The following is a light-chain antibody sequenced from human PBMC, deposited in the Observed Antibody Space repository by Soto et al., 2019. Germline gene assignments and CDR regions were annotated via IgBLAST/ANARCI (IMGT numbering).Light chain of an antibody. CDR1: QSISSY. J-gene: IGKJ1*01. CDR2: AAS. Sequence: DIQMTQSSSSLSASVGDRVTITCRASQSISSYLNWYQPKPGKAPHLLIYAASSLQIVVPSRFSGSGSGTDFILTISSLQPEGCATYYCQQSYSTPRTFGQVTKVEIK. CDR3: QQSYSTPRT. V-gene: IGKV1-39*01.